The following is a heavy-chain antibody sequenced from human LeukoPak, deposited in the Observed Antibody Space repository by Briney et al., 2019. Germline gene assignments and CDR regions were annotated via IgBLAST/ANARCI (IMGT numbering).Heavy chain of an antibody. CDR2: IYHTGST. D-gene: IGHD3-10*01. J-gene: IGHJ5*02. CDR3: TRSIMNFYVSGT. V-gene: IGHV4-61*01. CDR1: GGSVSSTSSSYF. Sequence: PSETLSLTCTVSGGSVSSTSSSYFWNWMRQPPGKGLEWIGYIYHTGSTKYNPSLESRVTMSVDTFKNQFSLKLRSVTAADTAVYYCTRSIMNFYVSGTWGRGTLVTVSS.